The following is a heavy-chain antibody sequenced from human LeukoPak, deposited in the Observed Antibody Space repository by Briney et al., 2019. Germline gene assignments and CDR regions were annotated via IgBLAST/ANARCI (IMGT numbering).Heavy chain of an antibody. CDR3: GKWELWDQLFGLMDAFDI. CDR1: GFTFDDYA. J-gene: IGHJ3*02. V-gene: IGHV3-43*02. D-gene: IGHD2-21*01. CDR2: ISGDGHTT. Sequence: GGSLTLSCAASGFTFDDYAMHWVRQAPGRGLEWVSLISGDGHTTYYADSVKGRFTISSDNSKNSLHLQMNSLKNEDTALYYCGKWELWDQLFGLMDAFDIWGQGTMVTVSS.